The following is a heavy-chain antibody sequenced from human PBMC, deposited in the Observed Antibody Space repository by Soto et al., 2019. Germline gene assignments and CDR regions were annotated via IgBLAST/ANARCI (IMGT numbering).Heavy chain of an antibody. CDR2: IYYSGST. V-gene: IGHV4-39*01. Sequence: SETLSLTCTVSGGSISSSSYYWGWIRQPPGKGLEWIGSIYYSGSTYYNPSLKSRVTISVDTSKNQFSLKLGSVTAADTAVYYCARHMSPRYIVVVPAAIRGGWFDPWGQGTLVTVSS. D-gene: IGHD2-2*02. CDR3: ARHMSPRYIVVVPAAIRGGWFDP. J-gene: IGHJ5*02. CDR1: GGSISSSSYY.